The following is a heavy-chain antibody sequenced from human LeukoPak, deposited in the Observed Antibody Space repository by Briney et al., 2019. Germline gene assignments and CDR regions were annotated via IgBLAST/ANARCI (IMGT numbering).Heavy chain of an antibody. CDR2: ISGSGGST. CDR1: GFTFSSNA. D-gene: IGHD1-26*01. J-gene: IGHJ4*02. V-gene: IGHV3-23*01. CDR3: AKDGGSSGSYSDY. Sequence: GGSLRLSCAASGFTFSSNAMSWVRQAPGKGLGWVSVISGSGGSTYYADSVKGRFTISRDNSKNTLYLQMNSLRAEDTAVYYCAKDGGSSGSYSDYWGQGTQLTVSS.